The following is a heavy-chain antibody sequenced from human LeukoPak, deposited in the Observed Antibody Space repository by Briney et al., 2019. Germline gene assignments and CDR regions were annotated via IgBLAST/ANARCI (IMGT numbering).Heavy chain of an antibody. CDR2: IKQDGSEK. V-gene: IGHV3-7*01. CDR3: ASDLDLDDAFDI. CDR1: GFTFSSYW. Sequence: SRGSLRLSCAASGFTFSSYWMSWVRQAPGKGLEWVANIKQDGSEKYYVDSVKGRFTISRDNAKNSLYLQMNSLRAEDTAVYYCASDLDLDDAFDIWGQGTMVTVSS. D-gene: IGHD1-1*01. J-gene: IGHJ3*02.